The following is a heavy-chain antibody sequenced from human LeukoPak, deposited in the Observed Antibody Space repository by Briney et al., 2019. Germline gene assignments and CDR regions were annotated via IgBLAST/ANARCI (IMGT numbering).Heavy chain of an antibody. CDR1: GGSFSGYY. CDR2: INHSGST. V-gene: IGHV4-34*01. J-gene: IGHJ4*02. D-gene: IGHD6-19*01. Sequence: SKTLSLTCAVYGGSFSGYYWSWIRQPPGKGLEWIGEINHSGSTNYNPSLKSRVTISVDTSKNQFSLKLSSVTAADTAVYYCARRSYSSCWYYWGQGTLVTVSS. CDR3: ARRSYSSCWYY.